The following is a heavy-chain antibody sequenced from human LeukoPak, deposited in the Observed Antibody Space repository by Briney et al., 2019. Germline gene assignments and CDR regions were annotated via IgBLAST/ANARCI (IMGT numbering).Heavy chain of an antibody. CDR3: ARDGDLVVGSVPGWFDP. CDR1: GGSISSYY. CDR2: IYTSGST. V-gene: IGHV4-4*07. Sequence: PSETLSLTCTVSGGSISSYYWSWIRQPAGKGLEWIGRIYTSGSTNYNPSLKSRVTMSVDTSKNQFSLKLSSVTAADTAVYYCARDGDLVVGSVPGWFDPWGQGTLVTVSS. D-gene: IGHD5-12*01. J-gene: IGHJ5*02.